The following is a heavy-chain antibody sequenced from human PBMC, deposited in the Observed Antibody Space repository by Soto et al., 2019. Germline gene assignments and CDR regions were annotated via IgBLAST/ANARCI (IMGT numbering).Heavy chain of an antibody. Sequence: SETLSLTCSVLGGSISSYYWSWIRQPPGKGLEWIGYIYYSGSTYYNPSLKSRVTISVDTSKNQFSLKLSSATAADTAVYYCARRGYYAISAFDIWGQGTMVTVSS. CDR1: GGSISSYY. CDR3: ARRGYYAISAFDI. J-gene: IGHJ3*02. D-gene: IGHD2-8*01. CDR2: IYYSGST. V-gene: IGHV4-59*04.